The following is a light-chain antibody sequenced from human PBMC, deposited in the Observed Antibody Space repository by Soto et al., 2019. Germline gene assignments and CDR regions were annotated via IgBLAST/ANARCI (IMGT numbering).Light chain of an antibody. J-gene: IGKJ2*01. CDR3: QQYNTWPPKYT. CDR1: QSIKTY. V-gene: IGKV3-15*01. CDR2: RAS. Sequence: EIVLTQSPAILSVSPGGRATLSCRASQSIKTYLAWYQQKAGQPPRLLIYRASTRATGIPARFSGSGSVTEFSLTISSLQSEDFAVYDCQQYNTWPPKYTFGQGTNLEIK.